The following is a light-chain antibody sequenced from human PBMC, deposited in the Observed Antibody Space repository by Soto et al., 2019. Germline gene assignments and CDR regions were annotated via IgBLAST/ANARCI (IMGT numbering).Light chain of an antibody. Sequence: SVLTQPASVSGSPGQAITISCTGTSSDVGNYDLVSWYQQLPGKAPKFILYEGSKRPSGVSNRFSGSKSGNTASLTISGLQAEDEADYYCSSYAGSSTYVFVTGTKGT. V-gene: IGLV2-23*01. CDR2: EGS. CDR1: SSDVGNYDL. J-gene: IGLJ1*01. CDR3: SSYAGSSTYV.